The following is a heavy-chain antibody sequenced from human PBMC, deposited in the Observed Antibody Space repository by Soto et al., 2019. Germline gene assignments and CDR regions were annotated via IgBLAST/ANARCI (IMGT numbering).Heavy chain of an antibody. CDR2: ISHDGTNI. Sequence: PGGSLRLSCAGSGFTLSRYSLHWVRQAPGKGLEWVTSISHDGTNIYYADSVKGRFTISRDDSENTLYLQMNSLSAEDTAVYYCARYSGFDYFFDYWGQGILVTVSS. CDR3: ARYSGFDYFFDY. V-gene: IGHV3-30-3*01. CDR1: GFTLSRYS. J-gene: IGHJ4*02. D-gene: IGHD5-12*01.